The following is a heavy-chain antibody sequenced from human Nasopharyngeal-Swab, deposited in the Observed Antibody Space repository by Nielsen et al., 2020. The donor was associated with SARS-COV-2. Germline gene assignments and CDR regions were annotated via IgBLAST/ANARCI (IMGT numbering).Heavy chain of an antibody. CDR2: LWSNDITK. V-gene: IGHV3-33*01. Sequence: GESLKISCAASGFTFKNYAMHWVRQAPGKGLEWVAVLWSNDITKYYADSVRGRFTISRDNSENTLYLQMNSLTAEDTAVYYCARERGGGYGDYWGQGTLVTVSS. CDR1: GFTFKNYA. D-gene: IGHD5-12*01. J-gene: IGHJ4*02. CDR3: ARERGGGYGDY.